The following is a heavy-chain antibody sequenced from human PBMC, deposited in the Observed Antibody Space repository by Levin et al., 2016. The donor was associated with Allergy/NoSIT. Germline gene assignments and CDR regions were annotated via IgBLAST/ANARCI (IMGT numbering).Heavy chain of an antibody. CDR3: ARRTSGSYDY. D-gene: IGHD1-26*01. Sequence: SETLSLTCTVSGGSVSSGSYYWSWIRQPPGKGLEWIGYIYYSGSTNYNPSLKSRVTISVDTSKNQFSLKLSSVTAADTAVYYCARRTSGSYDYWGQGTLVTVSS. J-gene: IGHJ4*02. CDR1: GGSVSSGSYY. V-gene: IGHV4-61*01. CDR2: IYYSGST.